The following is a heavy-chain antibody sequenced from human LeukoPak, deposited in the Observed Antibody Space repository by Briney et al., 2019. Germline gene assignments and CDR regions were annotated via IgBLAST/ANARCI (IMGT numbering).Heavy chain of an antibody. CDR1: GGSISSSPYY. J-gene: IGHJ5*02. CDR2: IYYSGTT. Sequence: SETLSLTCTVSGGSISSSPYYWGWIRQPPGKGLEWIGSIYYSGTTHYSPSLESRVTISVDTSKNQFSLILASVTPSDTAIYYCAKGAGRFRYYNGFDPWGQGTLVTVSS. D-gene: IGHD1-14*01. CDR3: AKGAGRFRYYNGFDP. V-gene: IGHV4-39*07.